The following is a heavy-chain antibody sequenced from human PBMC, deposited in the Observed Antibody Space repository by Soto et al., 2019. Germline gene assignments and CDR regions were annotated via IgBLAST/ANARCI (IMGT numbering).Heavy chain of an antibody. D-gene: IGHD6-13*01. Sequence: LRLSCAASRFTFSSYWMSWVRQAPGKGLEWVANIKQDGSEKYYVDSVKGRFTISRDNAKNSLYLQMNSLGAEDTAVYYCARDGSSTWNHYFDYWGQGTLVTVSS. J-gene: IGHJ4*02. CDR1: RFTFSSYW. CDR3: ARDGSSTWNHYFDY. V-gene: IGHV3-7*05. CDR2: IKQDGSEK.